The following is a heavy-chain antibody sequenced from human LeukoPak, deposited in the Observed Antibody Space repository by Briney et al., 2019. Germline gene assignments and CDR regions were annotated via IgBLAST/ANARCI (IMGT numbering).Heavy chain of an antibody. V-gene: IGHV3-74*01. D-gene: IGHD1-26*01. CDR1: GFTFSGFW. Sequence: GGSLRLSCAASGFTFSGFWMHWVRQAPGKGQVWISRLHSDGSNTDYADSVKGRFTISRDNAKNTLYLQMNSLSAEDTAVYYCARDSGVYPGHSDYWGQGTLVTVSS. J-gene: IGHJ4*02. CDR2: LHSDGSNT. CDR3: ARDSGVYPGHSDY.